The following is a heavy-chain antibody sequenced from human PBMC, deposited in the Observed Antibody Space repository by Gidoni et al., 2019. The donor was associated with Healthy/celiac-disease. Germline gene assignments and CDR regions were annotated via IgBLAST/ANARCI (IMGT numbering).Heavy chain of an antibody. CDR3: ARDIAARPGAFDI. CDR1: GFTLSSYA. V-gene: IGHV3-30-3*01. D-gene: IGHD6-6*01. CDR2: ISYDGSNK. Sequence: QVQLVESGGGVVQPGRSLRLSCAASGFTLSSYAMHWVRQAPGKGLEWVAVISYDGSNKYYADSVKGRFTISRDNSKNTPYLQMNSLRAEDTAVYYCARDIAARPGAFDIWGQGTMVTVSS. J-gene: IGHJ3*02.